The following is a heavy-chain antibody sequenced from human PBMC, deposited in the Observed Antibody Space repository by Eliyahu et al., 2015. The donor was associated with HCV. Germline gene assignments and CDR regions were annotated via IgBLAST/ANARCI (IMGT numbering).Heavy chain of an antibody. D-gene: IGHD3-22*01. J-gene: IGHJ6*02. CDR3: AKGLAYYDSSGYYYYYYGMDV. CDR2: ISYDGSNK. CDR1: GFTFSXYG. V-gene: IGHV3-30*18. Sequence: QVQLVESGGGVVQPGXSLRLSCAASGFTFSXYGXPWVRQAPGKGLGWVAVISYDGSNKYYADSVKGRFTISRDNSKNTLYLQMNSLRAEDTAVYYCAKGLAYYDSSGYYYYYYGMDVWGQGTTVTVSS.